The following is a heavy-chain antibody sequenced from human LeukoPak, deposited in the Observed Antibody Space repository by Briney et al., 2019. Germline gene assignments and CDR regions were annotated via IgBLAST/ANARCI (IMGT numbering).Heavy chain of an antibody. CDR2: VSGSGEST. CDR1: GFPFSSHA. CDR3: AKGFTSTALFDY. V-gene: IGHV3-23*01. D-gene: IGHD5-18*01. J-gene: IGHJ4*02. Sequence: GGSLRLSCAASGFPFSSHAMNWVRQAPGRGLEWVSGVSGSGESTYYADSVKGRFTISSDNSKQMLYLQMNSLEAEDTAVYYCAKGFTSTALFDYWGQGTLVTVSS.